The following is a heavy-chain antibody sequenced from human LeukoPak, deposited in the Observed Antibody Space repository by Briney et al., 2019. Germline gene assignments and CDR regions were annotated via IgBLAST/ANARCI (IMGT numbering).Heavy chain of an antibody. CDR3: GRDPNGDYVGAFEF. D-gene: IGHD4-17*01. V-gene: IGHV3-23*01. Sequence: SGGSLRLSCEASGFPFSDYAMTWVRQAPGKGLECVSSIKGSGGGSSYADSVKGRFTMTRDNSKSTLYLQMNSLRAGGTAVYFCGRDPNGDYVGAFEFWGQGTLVTVSS. J-gene: IGHJ3*01. CDR2: IKGSGGGS. CDR1: GFPFSDYA.